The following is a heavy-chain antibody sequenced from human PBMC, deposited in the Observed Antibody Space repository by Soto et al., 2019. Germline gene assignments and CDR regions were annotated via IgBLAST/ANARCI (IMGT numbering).Heavy chain of an antibody. Sequence: SETLSLTCTVSGGSISSGGYYWSWIRQHPGKGLEWIGYIYYSGSTYYNPSLKSRVTISVDTSKNQFSLKLSSVTAADTAVYYCARVYGYSGYGYVDYWGQGTLVTVSS. CDR1: GGSISSGGYY. CDR2: IYYSGST. J-gene: IGHJ4*02. CDR3: ARVYGYSGYGYVDY. V-gene: IGHV4-31*03. D-gene: IGHD5-12*01.